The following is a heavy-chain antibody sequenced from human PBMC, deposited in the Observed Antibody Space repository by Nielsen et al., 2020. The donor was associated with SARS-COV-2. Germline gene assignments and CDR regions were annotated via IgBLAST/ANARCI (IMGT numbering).Heavy chain of an antibody. CDR1: GSPFDDYG. D-gene: IGHD3-22*01. Sequence: GESVKSSCAAPGSPFDDYGMSWVRQAPGKGLGWVSGFNWNGGSTGYADSVKGRFPISRDTAKNSLYLQMNSLRAEDTALYHCARARVPYYYDSFDYWGQGTLVTVSS. CDR2: FNWNGGST. CDR3: ARARVPYYYDSFDY. V-gene: IGHV3-20*01. J-gene: IGHJ4*02.